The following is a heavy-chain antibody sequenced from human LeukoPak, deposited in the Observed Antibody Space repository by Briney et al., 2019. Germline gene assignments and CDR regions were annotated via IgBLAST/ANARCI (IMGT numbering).Heavy chain of an antibody. CDR2: LYYSGTT. V-gene: IGHV4-59*01. Sequence: PSETLSLTCTVSGVSLSSYYWSWIRQPPGKGLEWIGYLYYSGTTSYNPSLKSRVTISVDMSKNQFSLKLSSVTAADTAVYYCARGRDNADWYFDLWGRGTLVTVSS. J-gene: IGHJ2*01. CDR3: ARGRDNADWYFDL. D-gene: IGHD2-2*01. CDR1: GVSLSSYY.